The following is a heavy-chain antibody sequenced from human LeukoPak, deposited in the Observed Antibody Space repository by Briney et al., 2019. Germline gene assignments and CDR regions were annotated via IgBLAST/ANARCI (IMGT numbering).Heavy chain of an antibody. CDR2: IYYSGST. CDR1: GGSVSSGSYY. J-gene: IGHJ2*01. CDR3: ARLTAYFDL. Sequence: SETLSLTCTVSGGSVSSGSYYWTWIRQPPGKGLEWIGYIYYSGSTNYNPSLKSRVTMSVDTSKNQFSLKVTSVTAADAAVYYCARLTAYFDLWGRGTLVTVSS. V-gene: IGHV4-61*01.